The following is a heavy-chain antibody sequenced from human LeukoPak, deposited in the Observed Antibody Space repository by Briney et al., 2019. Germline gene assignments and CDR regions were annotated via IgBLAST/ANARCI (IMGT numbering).Heavy chain of an antibody. Sequence: ASVKVSCKASGYTFTSYGISWVRQAPGQGLEWMGWISAYNGNTNYAQKLQGRVTMTTDTSTSTAYMELRSLRSDDTAVYYCARDQGLWFGELFPKSMDVWGQGTTVTVSS. V-gene: IGHV1-18*01. CDR2: ISAYNGNT. D-gene: IGHD3-10*01. J-gene: IGHJ6*02. CDR3: ARDQGLWFGELFPKSMDV. CDR1: GYTFTSYG.